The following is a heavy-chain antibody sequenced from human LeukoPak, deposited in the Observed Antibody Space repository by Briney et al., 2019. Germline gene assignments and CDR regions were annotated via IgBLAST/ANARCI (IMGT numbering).Heavy chain of an antibody. V-gene: IGHV4-30-2*01. J-gene: IGHJ4*02. D-gene: IGHD3-10*01. CDR3: ASSNFDYYGSGSYYKFDY. Sequence: PSETLSLTCTVSGGSISSGGYSWSWIRQPPGKGLEWIGYIYHSGSTYYNLSLKSRVTISIDRSKNQFSLKLSSVTAADTAVYYCASSNFDYYGSGSYYKFDYWGQGTLVTVSS. CDR2: IYHSGST. CDR1: GGSISSGGYS.